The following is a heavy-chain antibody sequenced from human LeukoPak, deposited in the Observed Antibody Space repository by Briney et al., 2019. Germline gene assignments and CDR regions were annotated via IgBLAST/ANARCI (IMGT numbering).Heavy chain of an antibody. CDR3: ARQCGGSCHTGKAFDI. Sequence: SETLSLTCTVSGGSISSSSYYWSWIRQPPGKGLEWIGYIYYSGSTNYNPSLKSRVTISVDTSKNQFSLKLSSVTAADTAVYYCARQCGGSCHTGKAFDIWGQGTMVTVSS. J-gene: IGHJ3*02. CDR1: GGSISSSSYY. D-gene: IGHD2-15*01. CDR2: IYYSGST. V-gene: IGHV4-61*05.